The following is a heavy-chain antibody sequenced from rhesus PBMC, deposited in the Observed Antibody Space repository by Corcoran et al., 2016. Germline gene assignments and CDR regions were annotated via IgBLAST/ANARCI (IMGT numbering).Heavy chain of an antibody. D-gene: IGHD6-43*01. CDR1: GYTFTSYY. V-gene: IGHV1-1*01. J-gene: IGHJ4*01. CDR3: TRGIAAATGTFDY. CDR2: ISPYNGNK. Sequence: QVQLVQSGAEIKQPGASVKLSCKASGYTFTSYYMHWVRQAPGQGLEWIGLISPYNGNKSYAQNFQGRGTITTDTSTSTGYMELSSLRSEDTAVYYCTRGIAAATGTFDYWGQGVLVTVSS.